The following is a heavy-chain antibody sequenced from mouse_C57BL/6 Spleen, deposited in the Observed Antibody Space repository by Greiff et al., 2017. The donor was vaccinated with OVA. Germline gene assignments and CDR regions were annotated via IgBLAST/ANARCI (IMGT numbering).Heavy chain of an antibody. J-gene: IGHJ4*01. CDR1: GFTFTSYW. CDR2: IYPGSGST. CDR3: ARGAMDY. Sequence: VQLQEPGAELVKPGASLTLSCTASGFTFTSYWITWVKQSPGQGLEWIGDIYPGSGSTNYNEKFKSKATLTVDTSSSTAYMQLSRLTSEDAAVYYCARGAMDYWGQGTSVTVSS. V-gene: IGHV1-55*01.